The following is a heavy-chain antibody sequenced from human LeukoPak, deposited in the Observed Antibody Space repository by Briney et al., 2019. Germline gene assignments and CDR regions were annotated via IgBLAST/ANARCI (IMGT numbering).Heavy chain of an antibody. D-gene: IGHD3-10*01. CDR3: ARAGRFMVRGAPLDY. CDR2: INHSGST. CDR1: GGSFSGYY. Sequence: PSETLSLTCAVYGGSFSGYYWSWIRQPPGKGLEWIGEINHSGSTNYNPSLKSRVTISVDTSKNQFSLKLSSVTAADTAVYYCARAGRFMVRGAPLDYWGQGTLVTVSS. V-gene: IGHV4-34*01. J-gene: IGHJ4*02.